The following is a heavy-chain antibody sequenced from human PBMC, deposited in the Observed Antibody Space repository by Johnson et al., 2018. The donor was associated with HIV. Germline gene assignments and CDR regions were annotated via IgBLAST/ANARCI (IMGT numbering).Heavy chain of an antibody. V-gene: IGHV3-30*02. Sequence: QMMLVESGGGVVQPGGSLRLSCAASGFTFADYGMHWVRQPPGKGLEWVAFIAHDESITHYADSVKGRFTMSRDNSKNTLYLHMKSLRPEDTSIYYCAKDDNLGVW. J-gene: IGHJ3*01. CDR1: GFTFADYG. D-gene: IGHD3-22*01. CDR3: AKDDNLGV. CDR2: IAHDESIT.